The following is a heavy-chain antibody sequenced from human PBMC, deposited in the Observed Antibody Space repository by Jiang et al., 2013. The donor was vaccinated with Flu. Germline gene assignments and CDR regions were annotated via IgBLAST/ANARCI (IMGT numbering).Heavy chain of an antibody. CDR1: GYTFTIYY. Sequence: GAEVKKPGASVKVSCKASGYTFTIYYIHWVRQAPGQGLEWMGMIDPSGGTTRYAQKFQGRVTMTSDTSTSTVYMDLSSLRSEDTAVYYCARVMKDWGQGTLVAVSS. J-gene: IGHJ4*02. CDR2: IDPSGGTT. CDR3: ARVMKD. D-gene: IGHD2-8*01. V-gene: IGHV1-46*01.